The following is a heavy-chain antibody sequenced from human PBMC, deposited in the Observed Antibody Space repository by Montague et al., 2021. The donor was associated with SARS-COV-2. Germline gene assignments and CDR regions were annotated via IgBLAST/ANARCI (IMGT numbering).Heavy chain of an antibody. J-gene: IGHJ4*02. Sequence: SETLSLTCTVSGGSISSSSYYWGWIRQPPGKGLEWIGSLYYSASTYYSPSLKSRVTISVHTSKNQFPLKLSSVTAADTSVYYCARHPLGYCSSTSCYVGWGQGTLVTVSS. CDR3: ARHPLGYCSSTSCYVG. CDR2: LYYSAST. CDR1: GGSISSSSYY. V-gene: IGHV4-39*01. D-gene: IGHD2-2*01.